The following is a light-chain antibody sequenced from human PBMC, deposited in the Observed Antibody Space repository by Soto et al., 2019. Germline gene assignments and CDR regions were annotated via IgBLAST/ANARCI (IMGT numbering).Light chain of an antibody. CDR3: QQSYSTPRT. CDR2: AAS. J-gene: IGKJ1*01. V-gene: IGKV1-39*01. CDR1: QSISSH. Sequence: DIQMTQSPSSLSASVGDRFTITCRASQSISSHLNWYQQKPGKAPKLLIFAASSLQSGVPSTFSGSGSGTDFTLTITSLQPEDFPTYYCQQSYSTPRTFGQGTKVDIK.